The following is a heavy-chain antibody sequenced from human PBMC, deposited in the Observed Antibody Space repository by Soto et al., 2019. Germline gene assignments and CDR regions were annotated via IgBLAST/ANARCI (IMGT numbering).Heavy chain of an antibody. CDR3: ARGKRSFGVGGFDY. V-gene: IGHV4-31*03. Sequence: KASETLSLTCTVSGGSISSGGYYWSWIRQHPGKGLEWIGYIYYSGSTYYNPSLKSRVTISVDTSKNQFSLKLSSVTAADTAVYYCARGKRSFGVGGFDYWGQGTLVTVSS. CDR2: IYYSGST. D-gene: IGHD3-3*01. J-gene: IGHJ4*02. CDR1: GGSISSGGYY.